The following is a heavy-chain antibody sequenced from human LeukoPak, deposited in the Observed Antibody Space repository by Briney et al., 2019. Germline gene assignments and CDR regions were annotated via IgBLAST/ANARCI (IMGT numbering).Heavy chain of an antibody. CDR1: GFTFSSYG. Sequence: GGSLRLSCAASGFTFSSYGMHWVRQAPGKGLEWVAVISYDGSNKYYADSVKGRFTISRDNSKNTLYLQMNSLRAEDTAVYYCAKIVVVYAPQGGEIHDAFDIWGQGTMVTVSS. CDR3: AKIVVVYAPQGGEIHDAFDI. CDR2: ISYDGSNK. V-gene: IGHV3-30*18. J-gene: IGHJ3*02. D-gene: IGHD2-8*02.